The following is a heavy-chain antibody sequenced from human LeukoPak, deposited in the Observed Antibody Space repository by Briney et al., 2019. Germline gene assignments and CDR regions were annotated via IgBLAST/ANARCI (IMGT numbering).Heavy chain of an antibody. CDR1: GDSFSYFY. Sequence: PSETLSLTCTVSGDSFSYFYWSWLRQPPGKGLEWLGYIYNSGSTNYNPSLKSRVTISLDTSKNQFSLKLSSVTAADTAVYYCARPAGGDDYWGQGTLVTVSS. J-gene: IGHJ4*02. CDR2: IYNSGST. CDR3: ARPAGGDDY. D-gene: IGHD3-16*01. V-gene: IGHV4-59*12.